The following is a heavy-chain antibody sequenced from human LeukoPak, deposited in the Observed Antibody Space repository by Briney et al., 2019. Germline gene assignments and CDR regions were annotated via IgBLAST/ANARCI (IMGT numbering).Heavy chain of an antibody. CDR1: GFTFSSYE. V-gene: IGHV3-48*03. CDR2: ISSSGSTI. CDR3: ARVLPYGDYDYYFDY. J-gene: IGHJ4*02. Sequence: GGSLRLSCAASGFTFSSYEMNWVRQAPGKGLEWVSYISSSGSTIYYADSVKGRFTISRDNAKISLYLQMNSLRAEDTAVYYCARVLPYGDYDYYFDYWGQGTLVTVSS. D-gene: IGHD4-17*01.